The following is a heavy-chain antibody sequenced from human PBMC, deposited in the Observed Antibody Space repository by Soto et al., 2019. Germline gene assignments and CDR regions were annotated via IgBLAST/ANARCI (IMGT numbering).Heavy chain of an antibody. CDR3: ARDRDDYDSGNYYNRIDL. CDR2: IIPIFGTP. CDR1: GGIFSTYA. J-gene: IGHJ4*02. Sequence: QVQLVQSGAEVKKPGSSVKVSCKASGGIFSTYAISWLRQAPGQGLEWMGGIIPIFGTPNYAQRFQGRVTITAYESATTSCIGLRRLKSEDAAVYYCARDRDDYDSGNYYNRIDLGDQGTLVTVSA. V-gene: IGHV1-69*01. D-gene: IGHD3-10*01.